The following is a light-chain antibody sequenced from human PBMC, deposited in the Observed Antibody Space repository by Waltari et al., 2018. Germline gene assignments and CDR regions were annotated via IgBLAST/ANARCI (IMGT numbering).Light chain of an antibody. V-gene: IGLV2-14*03. CDR1: SSDIGAYNF. CDR2: DVN. CDR3: ISETTGSTRYV. Sequence: QSALTQPASVSVSPGQSITISCTGTSSDIGAYNFVSLYQKHPGKAPKVMICDVNKRPSGVSSRFSGAKSGNTASLTISGLQAEDEAEYYVISETTGSTRYVFGSGTKVTVL. J-gene: IGLJ1*01.